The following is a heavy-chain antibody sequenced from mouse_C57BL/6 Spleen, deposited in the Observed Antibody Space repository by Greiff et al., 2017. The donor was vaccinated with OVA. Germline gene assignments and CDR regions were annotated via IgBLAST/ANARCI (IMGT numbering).Heavy chain of an antibody. J-gene: IGHJ2*01. D-gene: IGHD2-1*01. CDR3: VRDRGGNYYFDY. V-gene: IGHV10-3*01. CDR1: GFTFNTYA. Sequence: EVMLVESGGGLVQPKGSLKLSCAASGFTFNTYAMHWVRQAPGKGLEWVARIRSKSSNYATYYAVSVKDRFTISRDDSQSMLYLQMNNLITEDTAMYYCVRDRGGNYYFDYWGQGTTLTVSS. CDR2: IRSKSSNYAT.